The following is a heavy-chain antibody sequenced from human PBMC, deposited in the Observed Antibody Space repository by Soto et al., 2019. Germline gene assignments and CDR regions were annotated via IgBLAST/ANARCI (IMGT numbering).Heavy chain of an antibody. CDR3: ARGRASGSYYLLDY. D-gene: IGHD3-10*01. CDR1: GYTFTSYD. Sequence: ASVKVSCKASGYTFTSYDISWVRQATGHGLEWMGWINPNSGNIGYAQRFQGRVTMTRDTAIRTAYMEVSSLRSDDTAVYYCARGRASGSYYLLDYWGQGTLGTVSS. CDR2: INPNSGNI. J-gene: IGHJ4*02. V-gene: IGHV1-8*01.